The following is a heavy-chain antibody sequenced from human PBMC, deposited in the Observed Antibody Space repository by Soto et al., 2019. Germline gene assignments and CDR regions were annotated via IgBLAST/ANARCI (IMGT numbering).Heavy chain of an antibody. CDR3: ARRHGLAIAAYY. CDR2: FFIGGNT. CDR1: EGSSMRCTYY. J-gene: IGHJ4*02. Sequence: PSESLSSNGDALEGSSMRCTYYWGWMRQPPGKGLEWIASFFIGGNTYYNPSLKSRVTISVDTSKNQFSLKLSSVTAADTAMYFCARRHGLAIAAYYWGQG. V-gene: IGHV4-39*01. D-gene: IGHD2-15*01.